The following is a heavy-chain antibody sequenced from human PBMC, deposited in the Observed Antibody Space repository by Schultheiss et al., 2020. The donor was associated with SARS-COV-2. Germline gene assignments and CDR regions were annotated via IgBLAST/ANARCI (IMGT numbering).Heavy chain of an antibody. V-gene: IGHV3-23*01. D-gene: IGHD5-12*01. CDR1: GFTFSSYG. CDR3: ARCGGYDSDY. Sequence: GESLKISCAASGFTFSSYGMHWVRQAPGKGLEWVSAISGSGGSTYYADSVKGRFTISRDNSKNTLYLQMNSLRAEDTAVYYCARCGGYDSDYWGQGTLVTVSS. J-gene: IGHJ4*02. CDR2: ISGSGGST.